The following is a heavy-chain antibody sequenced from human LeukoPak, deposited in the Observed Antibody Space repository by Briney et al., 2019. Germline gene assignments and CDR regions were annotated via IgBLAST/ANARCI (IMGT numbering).Heavy chain of an antibody. CDR3: ARGYSSGLDHFDY. Sequence: GRSLRLSCAASGFTFSSYAMHWVRQAPGKGLEWVAVISYDGSNKYYADSVKGRFTISRENAKNSLYLQMNSLRAGDTAVYYCARGYSSGLDHFDYWGQGTLVTVSS. CDR1: GFTFSSYA. J-gene: IGHJ4*02. V-gene: IGHV3-30*14. CDR2: ISYDGSNK. D-gene: IGHD6-19*01.